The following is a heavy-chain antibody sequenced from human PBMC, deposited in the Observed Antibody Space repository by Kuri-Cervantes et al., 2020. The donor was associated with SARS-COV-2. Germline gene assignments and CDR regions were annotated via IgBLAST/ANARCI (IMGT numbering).Heavy chain of an antibody. CDR2: IYHSGST. V-gene: IGHV4-38-2*02. CDR1: GYSISSGYY. CDR3: ARVGVYCSSTSCYPNWFDP. Sequence: ESLKISCTVSGYSISSGYYWGWIRQPPGKGLEWIGSIYHSGSTYYNPSLKSRVTISVDTSKNQLSLKLSSVTAADTAVYYCARVGVYCSSTSCYPNWFDPWGQGTLVTVSS. D-gene: IGHD2-2*01. J-gene: IGHJ5*02.